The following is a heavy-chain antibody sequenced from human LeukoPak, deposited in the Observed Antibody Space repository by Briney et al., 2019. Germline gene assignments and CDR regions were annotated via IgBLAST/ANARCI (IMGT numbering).Heavy chain of an antibody. D-gene: IGHD5-12*01. V-gene: IGHV4-4*07. Sequence: SETLSLTCTVSGGSISNNYWSWIRQPAGKGLEWIGRIHISGGTNYNPSLKSRVTISVDTSKNQFSLKLSSVTAADTAVYYCARRARGWLRAFDIWGQGTMVTVSS. J-gene: IGHJ3*02. CDR1: GGSISNNY. CDR2: IHISGGT. CDR3: ARRARGWLRAFDI.